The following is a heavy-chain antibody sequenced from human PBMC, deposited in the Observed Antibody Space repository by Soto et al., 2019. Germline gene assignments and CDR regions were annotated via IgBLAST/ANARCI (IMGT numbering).Heavy chain of an antibody. CDR2: IIPIFGTA. CDR3: ARGPLAIFEVVTSDWYFDR. J-gene: IGHJ2*01. V-gene: IGHV1-69*01. D-gene: IGHD3-3*01. CDR1: GGTFSSYA. Sequence: QVQLVQSGAEVKKPGSSVKVSCKASGGTFSSYAISWVRQAPGQGLEWMGGIIPIFGTANYAQKFQGSDTITADESTSTAYMELSSLRSEDTAVYYCARGPLAIFEVVTSDWYFDRWGRGTLVTVSS.